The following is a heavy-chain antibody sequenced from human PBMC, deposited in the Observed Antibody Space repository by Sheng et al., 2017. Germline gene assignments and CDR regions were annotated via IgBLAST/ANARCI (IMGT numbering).Heavy chain of an antibody. Sequence: QLQLQESGPGLVKPSETLSLTCTVSGGSISSSSYYWGWIRQPPGKGLEWIGSIYYSGSTYYNPSLKSRVTISVDTSKNQFSLKLSSVTAADTAVYYCARVEVVHYGMDVWGQGTTVTVSS. CDR1: GGSISSSSYY. D-gene: IGHD3-16*02. V-gene: IGHV4-39*07. CDR3: ARVEVVHYGMDV. CDR2: IYYSGST. J-gene: IGHJ6*02.